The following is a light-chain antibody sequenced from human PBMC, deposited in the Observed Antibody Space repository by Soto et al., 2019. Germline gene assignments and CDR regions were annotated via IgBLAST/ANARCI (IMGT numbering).Light chain of an antibody. V-gene: IGKV3-11*01. CDR2: DAS. CDR1: QSVSSY. J-gene: IGKJ1*01. CDR3: QQRSNWPWT. Sequence: EIVLTQSPGTLSLSPGERATLSCRASQSVSSYLAWYQQKPGQAPRLLIFDASNRATGTPARFSGSGSGTDFTPTISSLEPEDFAVYYCQQRSNWPWTFGQGTKVDIK.